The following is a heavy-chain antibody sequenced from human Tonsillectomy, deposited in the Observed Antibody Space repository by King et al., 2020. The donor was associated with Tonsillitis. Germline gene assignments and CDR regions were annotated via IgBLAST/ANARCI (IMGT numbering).Heavy chain of an antibody. CDR3: AKGGCSSTSCYYDCDY. V-gene: IGHV3-23*04. D-gene: IGHD2-2*01. Sequence: QLVQSGGGLVQPGGSLRLSCAASGFTLSSYAMSWVRQAPGKGLEWVSAISGSGGSTYYADSVKGRFTISRDNSKNTLYLQMNSLRAEDTAVYYCAKGGCSSTSCYYDCDYWGQGTLVTVSS. CDR1: GFTLSSYA. J-gene: IGHJ4*02. CDR2: ISGSGGST.